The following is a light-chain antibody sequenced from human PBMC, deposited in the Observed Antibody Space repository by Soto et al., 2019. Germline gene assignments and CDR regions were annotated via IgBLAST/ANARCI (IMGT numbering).Light chain of an antibody. CDR1: QSISSW. J-gene: IGKJ1*01. Sequence: QVSTSPSTLSASVRDRVTITCRSSQSISSWLAWYQQKPGKAPKVLIFDASSLESGVPSRFSGSGSATEFTLTISSLQPDDFATYYCQQYSTYPWPVGQGSKVAI. V-gene: IGKV1-5*01. CDR3: QQYSTYPWP. CDR2: DAS.